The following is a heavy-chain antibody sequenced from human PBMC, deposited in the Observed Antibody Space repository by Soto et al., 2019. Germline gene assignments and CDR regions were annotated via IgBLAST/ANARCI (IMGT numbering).Heavy chain of an antibody. CDR1: GFTFSSYS. Sequence: GGSLRLSCAASGFTFSSYSMNWVRQAPGKGLEWVSYISSSSSTIYYADSVKGRFTISRENAKNSRYLQMNSLRDEDTAVYYCARDSGYDYFAYYYGMDVWGQGTTVTVSS. CDR3: ARDSGYDYFAYYYGMDV. V-gene: IGHV3-48*02. D-gene: IGHD5-12*01. J-gene: IGHJ6*02. CDR2: ISSSSSTI.